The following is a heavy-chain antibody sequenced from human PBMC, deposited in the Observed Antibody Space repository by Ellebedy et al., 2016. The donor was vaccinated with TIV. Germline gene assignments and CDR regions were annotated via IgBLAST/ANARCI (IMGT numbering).Heavy chain of an antibody. Sequence: SETLSLTXTVSGGSISSGGYYWSWIRQHPGKGLEWIGYIYYSGSTYYNPSLKSRVTISVDTSKNQFSLKLSSVTAADTAVYYCARGSGWYGYYYGMDVWGQGTTVTVSS. J-gene: IGHJ6*02. V-gene: IGHV4-31*03. CDR3: ARGSGWYGYYYGMDV. CDR2: IYYSGST. CDR1: GGSISSGGYY. D-gene: IGHD6-19*01.